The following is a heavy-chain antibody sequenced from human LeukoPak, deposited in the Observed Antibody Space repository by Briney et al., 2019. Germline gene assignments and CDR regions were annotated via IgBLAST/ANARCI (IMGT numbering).Heavy chain of an antibody. CDR1: GFTFSSYE. D-gene: IGHD6-19*01. J-gene: IGHJ4*02. V-gene: IGHV3-48*03. Sequence: GGSLRLSCAASGFTFSSYEMNWVRQAPGKGLEWVSYISSSGSTIYYADSVKGRFTISRDNAKNSLYPQMNSLRAEDTAVYYCAREGSGWYVPDYWGQGTLVTVSS. CDR2: ISSSGSTI. CDR3: AREGSGWYVPDY.